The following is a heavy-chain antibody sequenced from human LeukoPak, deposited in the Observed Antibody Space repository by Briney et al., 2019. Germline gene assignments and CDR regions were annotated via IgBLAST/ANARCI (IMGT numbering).Heavy chain of an antibody. CDR3: ASIAARGDH. CDR2: IYYAGGT. Sequence: SETLSLTCTVSGGSIDRSTYYWGWIRQPPGKGLEWIGSIYYAGGTYYSPSLKSRVTLSVDTSKNHFSLRLNSVTAADTAVYYCASIAARGDHWGPGTLVTVFS. D-gene: IGHD2-15*01. J-gene: IGHJ4*02. V-gene: IGHV4-39*02. CDR1: GGSIDRSTYY.